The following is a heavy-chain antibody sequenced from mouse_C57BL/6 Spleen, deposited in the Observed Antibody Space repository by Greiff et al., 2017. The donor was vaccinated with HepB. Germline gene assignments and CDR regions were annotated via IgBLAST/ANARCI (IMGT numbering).Heavy chain of an antibody. Sequence: DVQLVESGGDLVKPGGSLKLSCAASGFTFSSYGMSWVRQTPDTRLEWVATISSGGSYTYYPDSVQGRFTISRDNAKNTLYLQMSSLKSEDTAMYYCARQDYDYSAWFAYWGQVTLVTVAA. CDR1: GFTFSSYG. D-gene: IGHD2-4*01. J-gene: IGHJ3*01. CDR2: ISSGGSYT. CDR3: ARQDYDYSAWFAY. V-gene: IGHV5-6*01.